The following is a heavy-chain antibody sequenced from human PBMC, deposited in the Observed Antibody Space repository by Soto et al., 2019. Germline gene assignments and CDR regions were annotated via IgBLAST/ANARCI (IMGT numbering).Heavy chain of an antibody. CDR2: IYYSGST. CDR1: GGSISSGDYY. Sequence: SETLSLTCTVSGGSISSGDYYWSWIRQPPGKGLEWIGYIYYSGSTYYNPSLKSRVTISVDTSKNQFSLKLSSVTAADTAVYYCARDLDSSSPYDAFDIWGQGTMVTV. D-gene: IGHD6-6*01. CDR3: ARDLDSSSPYDAFDI. J-gene: IGHJ3*02. V-gene: IGHV4-30-4*01.